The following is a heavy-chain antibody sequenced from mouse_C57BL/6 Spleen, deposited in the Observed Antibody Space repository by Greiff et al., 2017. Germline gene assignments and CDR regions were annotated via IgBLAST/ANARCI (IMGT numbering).Heavy chain of an antibody. CDR1: GYTFTSYW. D-gene: IGHD1-1*01. CDR3: AREGVVVDY. CDR2: IHPNSGST. Sequence: QVHVKQPGAELVKPGASVKLSCKASGYTFTSYWMHWVKQRPGQGLEWIGMIHPNSGSTNYNEKFKSKATLTVDKSSSTAYMQLSSLTSEDSAVYYCAREGVVVDYWGQGTTLTVSS. V-gene: IGHV1-64*01. J-gene: IGHJ2*01.